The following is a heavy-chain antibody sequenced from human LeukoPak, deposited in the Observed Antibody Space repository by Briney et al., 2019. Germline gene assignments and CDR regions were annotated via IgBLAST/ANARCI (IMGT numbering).Heavy chain of an antibody. Sequence: GGSLRLSCAASGFTVSSNYMSWVRQAPGKGLEWVSVIYSGGSTYYADSVKGRFTISRDNSKNTLYLQMNSLRAEDMAVYYCARDRGVAAAGTDYWGQGTLVTVSS. CDR3: ARDRGVAAAGTDY. CDR1: GFTVSSNY. CDR2: IYSGGST. V-gene: IGHV3-66*01. D-gene: IGHD6-13*01. J-gene: IGHJ4*02.